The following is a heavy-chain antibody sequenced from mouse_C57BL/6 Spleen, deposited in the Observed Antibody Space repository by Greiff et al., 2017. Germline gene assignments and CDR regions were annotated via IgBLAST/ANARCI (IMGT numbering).Heavy chain of an antibody. V-gene: IGHV1-64*01. CDR1: GYTFTSYW. D-gene: IGHD6-1*01. CDR2: IHPNSGST. Sequence: QVQLHQPGAELVKPGASVKLSCKASGYTFTSYWMHWVKQRPGQGLAWIGMIHPNSGSTNYNEKFKSKATLTVDKSSSTAYMQLSSLTSEDSAVYYCARDSLYWYFDVWGTGTTVTVSS. CDR3: ARDSLYWYFDV. J-gene: IGHJ1*03.